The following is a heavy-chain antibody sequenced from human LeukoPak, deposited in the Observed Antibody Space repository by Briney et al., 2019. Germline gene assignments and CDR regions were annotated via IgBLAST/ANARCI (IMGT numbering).Heavy chain of an antibody. Sequence: SETLSLTCIVSGGSISSYYWSWIRQPAGKGLEWLGRIYDSGSTNYNPSLKSRVTMSVDTSKNQFSLKLSSVTAADTAVYYCAKGDDYSNSGDFDYWGQGTLVTVSS. J-gene: IGHJ4*02. CDR2: IYDSGST. V-gene: IGHV4-4*07. CDR1: GGSISSYY. D-gene: IGHD4-11*01. CDR3: AKGDDYSNSGDFDY.